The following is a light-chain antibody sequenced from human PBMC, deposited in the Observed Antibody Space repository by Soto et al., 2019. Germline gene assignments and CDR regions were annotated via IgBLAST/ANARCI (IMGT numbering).Light chain of an antibody. CDR1: QSISVY. CDR2: GGS. J-gene: IGKJ2*01. Sequence: DIQMTQSPSTLSASVGDRVTITCRASQSISVYLAWYQQRPREAPKLLIYGGSSLESGVPSRFSGSGSGTEFTLTISSLQPTDSATYYCHQYATSSPTFGQGTKLEI. CDR3: HQYATSSPT. V-gene: IGKV1-5*01.